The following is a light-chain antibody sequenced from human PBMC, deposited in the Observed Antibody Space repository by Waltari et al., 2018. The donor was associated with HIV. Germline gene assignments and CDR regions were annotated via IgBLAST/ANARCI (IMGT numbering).Light chain of an antibody. V-gene: IGLV1-40*01. CDR3: QSYDNSLSAWV. CDR2: DNI. J-gene: IGLJ3*02. CDR1: SSYPGLGYA. Sequence: QSVLTQPPSLSGAPGQRVTIPCPRRSSYPGLGYAVRLYQQLQVTAPKLLVYDNINRPSGVPDRFSVSKSGISASLAITRLQAEDEAKYYCQSYDNSLSAWVFGGGTKVTVL.